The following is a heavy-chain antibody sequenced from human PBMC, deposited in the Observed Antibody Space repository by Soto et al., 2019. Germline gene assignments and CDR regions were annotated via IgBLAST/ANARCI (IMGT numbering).Heavy chain of an antibody. CDR1: GGSISSSSYY. Sequence: SETLSLTCTVSGGSISSSSYYWGWIRQPPGKGLEWIGSIYYSGSTYYNPSLKSRVTISVDTSKNQFSLKLSSVTAADTAVYYCARLGPGGYCTNGVCPRRYYYYYYMDVWGKGTTVTVSS. CDR3: ARLGPGGYCTNGVCPRRYYYYYYMDV. CDR2: IYYSGST. D-gene: IGHD2-8*01. V-gene: IGHV4-39*01. J-gene: IGHJ6*03.